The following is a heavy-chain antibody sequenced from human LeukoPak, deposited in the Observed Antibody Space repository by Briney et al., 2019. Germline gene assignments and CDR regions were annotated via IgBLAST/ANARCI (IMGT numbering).Heavy chain of an antibody. CDR1: GGTFSSYA. J-gene: IGHJ2*01. CDR2: ISAYNGNT. V-gene: IGHV1-18*01. Sequence: GASVKVSCKASGGTFSSYAISWVRQAPGQGLEWMGWISAYNGNTNYAQKLQGRVTMTTDTSTSTAYMELRSLRSDDTAVYYCARDLDSSSSEWYFDLWGRGTLVTVSS. D-gene: IGHD6-6*01. CDR3: ARDLDSSSSEWYFDL.